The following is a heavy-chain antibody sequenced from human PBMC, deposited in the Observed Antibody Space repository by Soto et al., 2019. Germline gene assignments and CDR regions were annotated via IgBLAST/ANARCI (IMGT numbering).Heavy chain of an antibody. D-gene: IGHD5-18*01. J-gene: IGHJ4*02. CDR1: GFTFSSYS. Sequence: GGSLRLSCAASGFTFSSYSMTWIRQAPGKGLQWISCISSTSTHTNYADSVKGRFTVSRDNANNSLYLEMNNLRADDTAVYFCARDRDTYGHGFFDYWGRGALVTVSS. CDR2: ISSTSTHT. V-gene: IGHV3-21*04. CDR3: ARDRDTYGHGFFDY.